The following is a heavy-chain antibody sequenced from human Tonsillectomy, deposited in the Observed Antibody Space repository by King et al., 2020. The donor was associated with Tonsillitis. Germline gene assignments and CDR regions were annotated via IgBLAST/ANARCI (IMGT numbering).Heavy chain of an antibody. CDR2: ISSGGSTE. Sequence: QLVQSGGGLVQPGGSLRLSCAASGFTFSSYEMNWVRQAPGKGLEWVSYISSGGSTENYADSVMGRFTISRDNTKKSLYLQMKSLRAEDTAVYYCARAQSSYYYVDVWGKGTTVTVSS. V-gene: IGHV3-48*03. J-gene: IGHJ6*03. CDR3: ARAQSSYYYVDV. CDR1: GFTFSSYE.